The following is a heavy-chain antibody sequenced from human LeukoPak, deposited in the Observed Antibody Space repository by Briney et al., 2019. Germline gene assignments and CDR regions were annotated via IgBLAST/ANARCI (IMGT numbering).Heavy chain of an antibody. Sequence: ASVKVSCKASGYTFTGYYMHWVRQAPGQGLEWMGRINPNSGGTNYAQKFQGRVTMTRDTSISTAYMELSRLGSDDTAVYYCARGTGNYGDYVVYWGQGTLVTVSS. CDR2: INPNSGGT. D-gene: IGHD4-17*01. CDR3: ARGTGNYGDYVVY. CDR1: GYTFTGYY. J-gene: IGHJ4*02. V-gene: IGHV1-2*06.